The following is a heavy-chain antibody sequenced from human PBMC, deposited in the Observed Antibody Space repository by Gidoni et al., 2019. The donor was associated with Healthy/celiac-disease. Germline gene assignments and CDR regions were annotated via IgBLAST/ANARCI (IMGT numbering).Heavy chain of an antibody. D-gene: IGHD4-17*01. Sequence: QVQLQESGPGLVKPSQTLSLTCTVSGGSISSGGYYWSWIRQHPGKGLEWIGYIYYSGSTYYNPSLKSRVTISVDTSKNQFSLKLSSVTAADTAVYYCARSRLRWYRDAFDIWGQGTMVTVSS. CDR1: GGSISSGGYY. CDR3: ARSRLRWYRDAFDI. V-gene: IGHV4-31*03. CDR2: IYYSGST. J-gene: IGHJ3*02.